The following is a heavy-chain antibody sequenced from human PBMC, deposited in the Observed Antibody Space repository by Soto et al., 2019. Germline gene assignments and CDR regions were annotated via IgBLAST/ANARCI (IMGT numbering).Heavy chain of an antibody. CDR3: ATHCSSTSCYYTLDP. V-gene: IGHV4-34*01. CDR2: INHYGST. Sequence: QVQLQQWGAGLLKPSETLSLTCAVYGGSFSSYYWSWIRQPPGKGLEWIGQINHYGSTDYNPSLKSRVTISVDTSKNHFSLRLSSVTAADTAMYYCATHCSSTSCYYTLDPWGQGTLVTVSS. D-gene: IGHD2-2*01. J-gene: IGHJ5*02. CDR1: GGSFSSYY.